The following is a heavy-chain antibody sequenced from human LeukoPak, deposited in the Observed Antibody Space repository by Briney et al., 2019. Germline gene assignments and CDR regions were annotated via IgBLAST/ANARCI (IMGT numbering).Heavy chain of an antibody. CDR2: ISSSSSYT. Sequence: GGSLRLSCAASGFTFSSYEMNWVRQAPGKGLEWISYISSSSSYTNYADSVKGRFTISRDNAKNSLYLQMSSLRAEDTAVYYCARDRRVSGFDYWGQGTLVTVSS. CDR1: GFTFSSYE. V-gene: IGHV3-21*05. J-gene: IGHJ4*02. CDR3: ARDRRVSGFDY.